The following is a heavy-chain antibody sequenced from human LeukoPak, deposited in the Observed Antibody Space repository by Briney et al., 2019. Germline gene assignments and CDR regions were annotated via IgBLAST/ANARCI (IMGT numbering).Heavy chain of an antibody. CDR2: IGWNSGSI. CDR1: GFTFDDYA. Sequence: TGGSLRLSCAASGFTFDDYAMHWVRQAPGKGLEWVSGIGWNSGSIGYADSVKGRFTISGDNAKNSLYLQMNSLRAEDTALYYCAKGFLLSTSSWPDYWGQGTLVTVSS. J-gene: IGHJ4*02. V-gene: IGHV3-9*01. D-gene: IGHD2-15*01. CDR3: AKGFLLSTSSWPDY.